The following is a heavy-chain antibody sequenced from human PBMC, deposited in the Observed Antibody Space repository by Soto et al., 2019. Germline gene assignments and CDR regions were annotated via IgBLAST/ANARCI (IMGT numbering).Heavy chain of an antibody. CDR3: ARDQSVGATPEDFDY. Sequence: ESGGGLVKPGGSLRLSCAASGFTFSSYSMNWVRQAPGKGLEWVSSISSSSSYIYYADSVKGRFTISRDNAKNSRYLQMNSLRAEDTAVYYCARDQSVGATPEDFDYWGQGTLVTVSS. J-gene: IGHJ4*02. D-gene: IGHD1-26*01. CDR2: ISSSSSYI. V-gene: IGHV3-21*01. CDR1: GFTFSSYS.